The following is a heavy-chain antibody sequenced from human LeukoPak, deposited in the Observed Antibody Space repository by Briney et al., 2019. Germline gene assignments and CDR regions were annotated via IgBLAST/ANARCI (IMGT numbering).Heavy chain of an antibody. CDR1: GYSFTSYA. V-gene: IGHV1-3*01. D-gene: IGHD6-25*01. Sequence: ASVKVFCKASGYSFTSYALHWVRQAPGQRLEWMGWINAGNGNTEYSQRFLDRVTITRDTSASTAYMELSSLRSEDTAVYYCAREVSGLDYWGQGTLVTVSS. J-gene: IGHJ4*02. CDR2: INAGNGNT. CDR3: AREVSGLDY.